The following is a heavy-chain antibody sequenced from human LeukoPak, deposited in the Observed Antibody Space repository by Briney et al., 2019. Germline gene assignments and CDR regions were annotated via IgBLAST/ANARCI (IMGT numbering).Heavy chain of an antibody. D-gene: IGHD6-13*01. CDR3: ARMAAAAAIDY. J-gene: IGHJ4*02. CDR2: IYYSGST. V-gene: IGHV4-59*01. CDR1: GGSTSSYY. Sequence: SETLSLTCTVSGGSTSSYYWSWIRQPPGKGLEWIGYIYYSGSTNYNPSLKSRVTISVDTSKNQFSLKLSSVTAADTAVYYCARMAAAAAIDYWGQGTLVTVSS.